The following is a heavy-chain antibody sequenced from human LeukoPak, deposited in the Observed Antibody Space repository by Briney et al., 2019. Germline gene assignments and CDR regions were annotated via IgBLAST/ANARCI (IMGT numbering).Heavy chain of an antibody. Sequence: PGGSLRLSCSASGFTFSSYAMHWVRQAPGKGLEYVSAISSNGGSTYYADSVKGRFTISSDNSKNTLYLQMSSLRAEDTAVYYCVKSNGGFYDILTGYPDYWGQGTLVTVSS. V-gene: IGHV3-64D*06. D-gene: IGHD3-9*01. CDR3: VKSNGGFYDILTGYPDY. CDR2: ISSNGGST. J-gene: IGHJ4*02. CDR1: GFTFSSYA.